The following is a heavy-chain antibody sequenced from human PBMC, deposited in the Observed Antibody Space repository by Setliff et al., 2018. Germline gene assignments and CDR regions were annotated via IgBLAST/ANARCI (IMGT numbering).Heavy chain of an antibody. CDR3: AREGVGFRFYYAYMDV. CDR1: GFTFSDHY. CDR2: IKNKVNTFST. V-gene: IGHV3-72*01. J-gene: IGHJ6*03. D-gene: IGHD3-10*01. Sequence: GGSLRLSCAASGFTFSDHYMDWVRQAPGKGLEWVGRIKNKVNTFSTQYAASVNGRFSISRDDSKSSLYLQMNSLKSEDTAVYYCAREGVGFRFYYAYMDVWGKGTTVTVSS.